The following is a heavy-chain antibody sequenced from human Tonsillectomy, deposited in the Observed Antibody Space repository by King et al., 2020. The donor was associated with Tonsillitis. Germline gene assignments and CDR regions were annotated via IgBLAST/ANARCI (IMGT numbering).Heavy chain of an antibody. V-gene: IGHV2-5*02. J-gene: IGHJ3*02. D-gene: IGHD5-12*01. CDR2: IYWDNDT. CDR1: GFSLITSGVG. CDR3: ARRHSGLLVAAPIRDAFDI. Sequence: TLKESGPALVKPTQTLTLTCTFSGFSLITSGVGVGWIRQPPGKALEWLALIYWDNDTRYSPSLKSRLTITKDTSRNKVVLTMTNVDPVDTATYFCARRHSGLLVAAPIRDAFDIWGQGTMVTVSS.